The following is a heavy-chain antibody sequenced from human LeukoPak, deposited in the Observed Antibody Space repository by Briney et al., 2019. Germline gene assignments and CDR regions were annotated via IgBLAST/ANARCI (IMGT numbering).Heavy chain of an antibody. V-gene: IGHV3-21*01. J-gene: IGHJ5*02. D-gene: IGHD6-13*01. CDR3: ARDAKYSSSWAYNWFDP. Sequence: KSGGSLRLSCAASGFTSSSYSMNWVRQAPGKGLEWVSSISSSSSYIYYADSVKGRFTISRDNAKNSLYLQMNSLRAEDTAVYYCARDAKYSSSWAYNWFDPWGQGTLVTVSS. CDR1: GFTSSSYS. CDR2: ISSSSSYI.